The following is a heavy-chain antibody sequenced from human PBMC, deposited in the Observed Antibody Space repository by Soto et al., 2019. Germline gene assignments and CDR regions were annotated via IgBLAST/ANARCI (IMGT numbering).Heavy chain of an antibody. CDR3: ARGRAVDFDY. D-gene: IGHD6-19*01. CDR1: GGSFSGYY. CDR2: INHSGST. Sequence: QVQLQQWGAGLLKPSETLSLTCAVYGGSFSGYYWSWIRQPPGKGLEWMGEINHSGSTNYNPSLKSRVTISVDTYKNQFSLKLSSVTAADTAVYYCARGRAVDFDYWGQGTLVTVSS. J-gene: IGHJ4*02. V-gene: IGHV4-34*01.